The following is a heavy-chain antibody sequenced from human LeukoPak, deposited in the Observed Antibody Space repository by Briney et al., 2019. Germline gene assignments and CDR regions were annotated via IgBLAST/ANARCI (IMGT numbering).Heavy chain of an antibody. CDR2: ISSNGGST. V-gene: IGHV3-64*01. D-gene: IGHD5-24*01. Sequence: HPGGSLRLSCAASGFTFSSYAMHWVRQAPGKGLEYVSAISSNGGSTYYANSVKGRFTISRDNSKNTLYLQMGSLRPEDTAVYYCAKDDAWLQYGNWGRGTLVTVSS. CDR3: AKDDAWLQYGN. CDR1: GFTFSSYA. J-gene: IGHJ4*02.